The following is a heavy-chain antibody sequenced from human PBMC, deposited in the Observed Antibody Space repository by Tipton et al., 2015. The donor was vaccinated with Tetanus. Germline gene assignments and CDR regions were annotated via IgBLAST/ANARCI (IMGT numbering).Heavy chain of an antibody. Sequence: QLVQSGAEVKKPGASVKVSCKASGYTFTGYYIYWVRQAPGQGLEWMGWIDPNRGGTVYAQKLQGRVTMTRDTSISTAYMDLRSLRSDDTAVYYCARDRGDYIYYGMDVWGPGTTVTVS. D-gene: IGHD3-22*01. CDR2: IDPNRGGT. V-gene: IGHV1-2*02. CDR1: GYTFTGYY. J-gene: IGHJ6*02. CDR3: ARDRGDYIYYGMDV.